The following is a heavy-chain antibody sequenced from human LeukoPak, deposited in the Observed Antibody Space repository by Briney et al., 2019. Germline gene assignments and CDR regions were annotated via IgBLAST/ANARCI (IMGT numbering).Heavy chain of an antibody. CDR1: GYSFASSW. CDR2: IYPGDSHT. Sequence: PGESLKISCKGSGYSFASSWIGWVRQMPGKGLEWMGIIYPGDSHTRYSPSFQGQVTISADKSISTAYLQWRGLKASDTAMYYCARHGVTMVRGVPYYHYGMDVWGQGTTVTVSS. J-gene: IGHJ6*02. CDR3: ARHGVTMVRGVPYYHYGMDV. V-gene: IGHV5-51*01. D-gene: IGHD3-10*01.